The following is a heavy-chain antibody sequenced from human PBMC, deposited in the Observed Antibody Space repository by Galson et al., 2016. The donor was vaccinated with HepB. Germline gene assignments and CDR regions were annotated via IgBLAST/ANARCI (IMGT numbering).Heavy chain of an antibody. CDR2: ISHDGSNT. Sequence: SLRLSCAASGFTFNTYGMHWVRQAPGKGLDWVAVISHDGSNTYYADSVKGRFTISRDNSKNTLYLQMNSLRAGDTAVYYCARGDSSYSGMDVWGQGTAVTVSS. J-gene: IGHJ6*02. D-gene: IGHD6-6*01. CDR3: ARGDSSYSGMDV. V-gene: IGHV3-30*03. CDR1: GFTFNTYG.